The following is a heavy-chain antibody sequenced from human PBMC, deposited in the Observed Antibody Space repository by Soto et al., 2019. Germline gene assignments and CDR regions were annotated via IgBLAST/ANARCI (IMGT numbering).Heavy chain of an antibody. CDR3: ARSTTYYYDSSGYSPPDY. J-gene: IGHJ4*02. CDR1: GGSFSGYY. Sequence: SETLSLTSAAYGGSFSGYYWSWIRPPPGKGLAWIGYIYYSGSTNYNPSPKRRVTISVDTSTNQFSLKLSSLTAADTAVYYCARSTTYYYDSSGYSPPDYWGQGTRVTVAS. D-gene: IGHD3-22*01. V-gene: IGHV4-59*01. CDR2: IYYSGST.